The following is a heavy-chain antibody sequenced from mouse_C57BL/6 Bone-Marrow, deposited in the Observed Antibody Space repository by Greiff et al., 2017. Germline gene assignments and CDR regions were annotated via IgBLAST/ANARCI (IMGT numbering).Heavy chain of an antibody. CDR1: GYAFSSSW. CDR2: IYPGDGDT. V-gene: IGHV1-82*01. J-gene: IGHJ3*01. CDR3: ASLYYYGSFAY. D-gene: IGHD1-1*01. Sequence: QVHVKQSGPELVKPGASVKISCKASGYAFSSSWMNWVKQRPGKGLEWIGRIYPGDGDTNYNGKFKGKATLTADKSSSTAYMQLSSLTSEDSAVYFCASLYYYGSFAYWGQGTLVTVSA.